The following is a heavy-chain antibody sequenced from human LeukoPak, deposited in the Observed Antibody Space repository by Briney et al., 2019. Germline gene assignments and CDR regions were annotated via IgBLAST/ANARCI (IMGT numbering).Heavy chain of an antibody. CDR2: ISPNGGST. CDR3: VPKGTEGY. Sequence: PGGSLRLSCAGSGFIFNNYAMHWVRQAPGKGLEYVSAISPNGGSTYYADSVKGRFSISRDNSKNTLYLQMSSLRAEDTAVYYCVPKGTEGYWGQGTLVTVSS. J-gene: IGHJ4*02. V-gene: IGHV3-64D*06. CDR1: GFIFNNYA.